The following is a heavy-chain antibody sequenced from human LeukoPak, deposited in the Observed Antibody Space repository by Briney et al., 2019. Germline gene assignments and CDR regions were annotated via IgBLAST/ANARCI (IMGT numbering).Heavy chain of an antibody. J-gene: IGHJ4*02. D-gene: IGHD5-12*01. CDR3: ARHKGGRYSESYLDS. V-gene: IGHV4-4*09. CDR2: IHTSGVT. Sequence: SETLSLTCAVSGGPLGNYFWTWIRQPPGKALEWIGFIHTSGVTDYNPSPKSRVTFSVDTSKKQFSLKLSSVTAADTAVYYCARHKGGRYSESYLDSWGQATLVTVSS. CDR1: GGPLGNYF.